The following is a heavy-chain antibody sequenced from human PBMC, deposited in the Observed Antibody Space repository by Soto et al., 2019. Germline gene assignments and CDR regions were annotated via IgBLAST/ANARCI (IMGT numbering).Heavy chain of an antibody. J-gene: IGHJ3*02. CDR1: GFTFSSYG. CDR3: AKGLMITFGGVIVDDAFDI. D-gene: IGHD3-16*02. CDR2: ISYDGSNK. Sequence: QVQLVESGGGEVQPGRSLRLSCAASGFTFSSYGMHWVRQARGKGLEWVAVISYDGSNKYHVDSVKGRFTISRDNSKNTLYLQMNSLRAEDTAVYYCAKGLMITFGGVIVDDAFDIWGQGTMVTVSS. V-gene: IGHV3-30*18.